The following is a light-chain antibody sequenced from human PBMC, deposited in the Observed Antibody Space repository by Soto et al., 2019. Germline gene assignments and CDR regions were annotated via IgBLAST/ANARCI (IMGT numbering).Light chain of an antibody. J-gene: IGKJ1*01. CDR1: PTASYW. V-gene: IGKV1-5*03. CDR3: QQYNSYSRT. Sequence: IELTQSPSTLSASVGDTVTIACLASPTASYWLAWYQQKPGKAPKLLIYDASKLESGVPSRFSGSGSGTDFTLTISSLQPDDFETYYCQQYNSYSRTFGQGTTVDIK. CDR2: DAS.